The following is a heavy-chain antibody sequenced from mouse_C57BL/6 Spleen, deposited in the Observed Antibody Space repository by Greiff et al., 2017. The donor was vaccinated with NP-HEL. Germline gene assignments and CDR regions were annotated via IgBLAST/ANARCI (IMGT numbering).Heavy chain of an antibody. V-gene: IGHV1-80*01. CDR2: IYPGDGDT. J-gene: IGHJ2*01. D-gene: IGHD3-3*01. CDR3: ARGDLSLRGHGGYYFDY. CDR1: GYAFSSYW. Sequence: QVQLQQSGAELVKPGASVKISCKASGYAFSSYWMNWVKQRPGKGLEWIGQIYPGDGDTNYNGKFKGKATLTADKSSSPAYMQLSSLTSEDSAVYFCARGDLSLRGHGGYYFDYWGQGTTLTVSS.